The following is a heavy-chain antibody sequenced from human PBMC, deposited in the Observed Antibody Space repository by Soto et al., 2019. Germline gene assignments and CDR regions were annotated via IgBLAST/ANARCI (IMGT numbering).Heavy chain of an antibody. V-gene: IGHV3-7*01. J-gene: IGHJ4*02. Sequence: EVQLVESGGGLVQPGGSLRLSCTASGFTFSDFWMHWVRQAPGKGLEWVASINQDGGEKHYLDSVKGRLTTSRDNAKKSLYLQGSSLRAEDTGVYYCARDGVISPAQLDYWGQGTLVTVSS. CDR3: ARDGVISPAQLDY. CDR1: GFTFSDFW. D-gene: IGHD6-13*01. CDR2: INQDGGEK.